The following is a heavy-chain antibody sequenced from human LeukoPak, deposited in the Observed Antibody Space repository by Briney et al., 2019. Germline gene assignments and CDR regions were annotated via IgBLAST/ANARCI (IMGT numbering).Heavy chain of an antibody. V-gene: IGHV3-30*03. Sequence: PGRSLRLSCAASGFTFSSYGIHWVRQAPGKGLDWVAVISYDGGNKNYADSVKGRFTISRDNSKNTLYLQMNSLRTEDTAVYFRARLSYYYYYMDVWGKGTTVTVSS. CDR1: GFTFSSYG. CDR2: ISYDGGNK. CDR3: ARLSYYYYYMDV. J-gene: IGHJ6*03.